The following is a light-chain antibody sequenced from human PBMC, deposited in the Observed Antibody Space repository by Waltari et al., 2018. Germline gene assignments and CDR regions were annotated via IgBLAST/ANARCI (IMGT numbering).Light chain of an antibody. V-gene: IGKV3-20*01. CDR2: GAS. J-gene: IGKJ1*01. CDR1: QSVSRT. CDR3: QHYVRLPVT. Sequence: IVLTQSPGTLSLSPGERGTLSCRASQSVSRTLAWYQQKPGQAPRLLIYGASTRAAGIPDRFSGSGSGTDFSLTISRLEPEDFAVYYCQHYVRLPVTFGQGTKVEIK.